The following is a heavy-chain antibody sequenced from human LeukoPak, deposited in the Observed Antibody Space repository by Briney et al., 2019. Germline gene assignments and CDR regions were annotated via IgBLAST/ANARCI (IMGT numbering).Heavy chain of an antibody. CDR3: ARAYDYGDYVFDY. D-gene: IGHD4-17*01. CDR2: IIPIFGTA. CDR1: GGTFSRYV. V-gene: IGHV1-69*06. Sequence: SVKVSCKASGGTFSRYVINWMRQAPGQGLEWMGGIIPIFGTANYAQKFQGRVTITADKSTSTAYMELSSLRSEDTAVYYCARAYDYGDYVFDYWGQGTLVTVSS. J-gene: IGHJ4*02.